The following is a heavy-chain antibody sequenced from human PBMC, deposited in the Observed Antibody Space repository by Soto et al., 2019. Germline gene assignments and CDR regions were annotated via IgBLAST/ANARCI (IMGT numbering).Heavy chain of an antibody. CDR1: GGSISSGDYY. CDR3: ASQQLVNWFDP. CDR2: IYYSGST. Sequence: NPSETLSLTCTVSGGSISSGDYYWSWIRQHPGKGLEWIGYIYYSGSTYYNPSLKSRVTISVDTSKNQFSLKLSSVTAADTAVYYCASQQLVNWFDPWGQGTLVTVSS. D-gene: IGHD6-13*01. V-gene: IGHV4-31*03. J-gene: IGHJ5*02.